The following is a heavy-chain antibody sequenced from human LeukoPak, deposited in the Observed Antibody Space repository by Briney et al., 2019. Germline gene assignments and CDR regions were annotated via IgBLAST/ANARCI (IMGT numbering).Heavy chain of an antibody. V-gene: IGHV3-21*01. CDR1: GFTFSSYA. J-gene: IGHJ4*02. D-gene: IGHD6-13*01. Sequence: PGGSLRLSCAASGFTFSSYALGWIRQAPGKGLGWVSSISSSSSYIYYADSVKGRFTISRDSAKNSLYLQMNSLRAEDTAVYFCARGERSSWSIDYWGQGTLVTVSS. CDR3: ARGERSSWSIDY. CDR2: ISSSSSYI.